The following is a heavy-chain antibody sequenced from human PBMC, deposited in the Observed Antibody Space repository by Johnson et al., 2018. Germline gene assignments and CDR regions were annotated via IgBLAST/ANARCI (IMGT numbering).Heavy chain of an antibody. D-gene: IGHD2-2*01. V-gene: IGHV3-9*01. CDR2: ISWNSGSI. CDR1: GFTFDDYA. J-gene: IGHJ6*03. Sequence: VQLLESGGGLVQPGRSLRLSCAASGFTFDDYAMHWVRQAPGKGLAWVSGISWNSGSIGYADSVKGRFTISSANAKNSLYPQMNSLRVEDTALYYCAKGFCSSTSCFYYYYMDGWGRGTTVSVSS. CDR3: AKGFCSSTSCFYYYYMDG.